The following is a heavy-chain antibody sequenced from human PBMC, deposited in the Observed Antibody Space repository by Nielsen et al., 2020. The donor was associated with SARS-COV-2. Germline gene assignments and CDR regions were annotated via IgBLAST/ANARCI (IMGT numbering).Heavy chain of an antibody. D-gene: IGHD3-22*01. J-gene: IGHJ6*02. CDR2: IYYSGSS. CDR3: ARRSYYYDSSGLKGGMDV. CDR1: GGSISSGGYY. V-gene: IGHV4-31*03. Sequence: LRLSCTVSGGSISSGGYYWSWIRQHPGKGLEWIGYIYYSGSSYYNPSLKSRVTISVDTSKNQFSLKLSSVTAADTAVYYCARRSYYYDSSGLKGGMDVWGQGTTVTVSS.